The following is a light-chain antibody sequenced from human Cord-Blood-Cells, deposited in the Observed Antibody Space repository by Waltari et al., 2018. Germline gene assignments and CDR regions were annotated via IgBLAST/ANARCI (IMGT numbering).Light chain of an antibody. V-gene: IGKV1-39*01. Sequence: DIQMTQSPSSLSASVGDRVTNTCRASQSSSSYLNWYQQKPGKAPKLLIYAASSLQRWVPSRFSGSGSGTDFTLTISSLQPEDFATYYCQQSYSTPFTFGPGTKVDIK. CDR1: QSSSSY. J-gene: IGKJ3*01. CDR2: AAS. CDR3: QQSYSTPFT.